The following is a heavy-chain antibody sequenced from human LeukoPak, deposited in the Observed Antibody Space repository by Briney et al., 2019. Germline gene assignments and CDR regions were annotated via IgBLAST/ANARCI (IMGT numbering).Heavy chain of an antibody. CDR2: ISGSGGST. V-gene: IGHV3-23*01. CDR3: ARGQWLVTSSFDY. D-gene: IGHD6-19*01. J-gene: IGHJ4*02. CDR1: GFTFSNYA. Sequence: GGSLRLSCAASGFTFSNYAMSWVRQAPGKGLEWVSSISGSGGSTYYADSVKDRFTISRDNSKSTLYPQMSSLTADDTALYYCARGQWLVTSSFDYWGQGTLVTVSS.